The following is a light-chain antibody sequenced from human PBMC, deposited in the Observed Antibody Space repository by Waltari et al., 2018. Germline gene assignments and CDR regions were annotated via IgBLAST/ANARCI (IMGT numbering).Light chain of an antibody. Sequence: QSALTQPPSASGSPGQSVTIPCTGTSSDVGVYNYVSWYQQHPGKAPKLMIYEVTKRPSGVPDRFSGSKSGNTASLTVSGLQAEDEADYYCTSYAGSNNWVFGGGTKVTVL. V-gene: IGLV2-8*01. CDR1: SSDVGVYNY. CDR3: TSYAGSNNWV. J-gene: IGLJ3*02. CDR2: EVT.